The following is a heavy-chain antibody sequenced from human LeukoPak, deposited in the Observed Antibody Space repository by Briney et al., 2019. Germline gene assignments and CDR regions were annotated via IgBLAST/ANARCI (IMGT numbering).Heavy chain of an antibody. Sequence: GGSLRLSCAASGFTVSSNYLSWVRQAPGKGLEWVSVIYSGGSTYYTDSVKGRFTISRDNFKNTVHLQMNSLRAEDTAVYYCARVMSDYGDYVSFDYWGQGILVTVSS. D-gene: IGHD4-17*01. V-gene: IGHV3-66*01. CDR1: GFTVSSNY. J-gene: IGHJ4*02. CDR2: IYSGGST. CDR3: ARVMSDYGDYVSFDY.